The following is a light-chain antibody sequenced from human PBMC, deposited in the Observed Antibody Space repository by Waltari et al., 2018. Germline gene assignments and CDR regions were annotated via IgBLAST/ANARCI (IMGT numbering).Light chain of an antibody. J-gene: IGLJ1*01. V-gene: IGLV2-23*02. CDR3: CSYAGRGTYV. CDR2: EVF. CDR1: TSDVGSYDL. Sequence: QSALTQPASVSGTPGQSITISCTGTTSDVGSYDLVSWYQKHPGEAPKPLLCEVFKRPPDISSRFSGAKSGSTASLTIAGLQPEDEADYYCCSYAGRGTYVFGSGTKVTVL.